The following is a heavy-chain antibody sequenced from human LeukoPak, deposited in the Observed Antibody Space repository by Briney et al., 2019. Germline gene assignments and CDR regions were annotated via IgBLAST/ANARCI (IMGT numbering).Heavy chain of an antibody. J-gene: IGHJ6*02. CDR2: IIPIFGTA. D-gene: IGHD2-2*01. CDR1: GGTFSSYA. V-gene: IGHV1-69*01. CDR3: ARGPPVPAAYSYYYGMDV. Sequence: ASVKVSCKASGGTFSSYAISWVRQAPGQGLDWMGGIIPIFGTANYAQKFQGRVTITADESTSTAYMELSSLRSEDTAVYYCARGPPVPAAYSYYYGMDVWGQGTTVTVSS.